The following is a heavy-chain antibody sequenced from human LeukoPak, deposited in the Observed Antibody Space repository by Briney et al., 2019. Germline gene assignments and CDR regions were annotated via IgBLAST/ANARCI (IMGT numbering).Heavy chain of an antibody. CDR1: GGSISSYY. CDR3: ARAGYGDYSGAFDI. D-gene: IGHD4-17*01. J-gene: IGHJ3*02. V-gene: IGHV4-59*12. Sequence: SETLSLTCTVSGGSISSYYWSWMRQPPGKGLEWLGYIYYSGSTNYNPSLKSRVTISVDTSKNQFSLRLSSVTSADTAVYYCARAGYGDYSGAFDIWGQGTMVTVSS. CDR2: IYYSGST.